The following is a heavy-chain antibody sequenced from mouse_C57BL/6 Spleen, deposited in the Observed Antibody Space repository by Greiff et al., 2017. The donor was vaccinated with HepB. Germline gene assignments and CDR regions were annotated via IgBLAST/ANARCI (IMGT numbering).Heavy chain of an antibody. CDR1: GYSFTGYF. Sequence: VQLKESGPELVKPGDSVKISCKASGYSFTGYFMNWVMQSHGKSLEWIGRINPYNGDTFYNQKFKGKATLTVDKSSSTAHMELRSLTSEDSAVYYCPRGVDDYGSSSSFAYWGQGTLVTVSA. V-gene: IGHV1-20*01. CDR2: INPYNGDT. J-gene: IGHJ3*01. D-gene: IGHD1-1*01. CDR3: PRGVDDYGSSSSFAY.